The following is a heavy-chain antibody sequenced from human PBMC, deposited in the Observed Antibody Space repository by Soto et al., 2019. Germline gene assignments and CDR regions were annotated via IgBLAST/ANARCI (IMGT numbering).Heavy chain of an antibody. V-gene: IGHV1-3*01. CDR2: LNGGTGQT. CDR3: SRGKGMEENYFYYGLDI. Sequence: QVQVVQSGAEVKKPGASVRVSCKASGYTFSTYGMHWVRQAPGQSLEWMGWLNGGTGQTRYSQRFQDRVIITRDTSASTGYMELRSLRSEDTAVYYCSRGKGMEENYFYYGLDIWGQWTTVTVSS. CDR1: GYTFSTYG. D-gene: IGHD3-10*01. J-gene: IGHJ6*02.